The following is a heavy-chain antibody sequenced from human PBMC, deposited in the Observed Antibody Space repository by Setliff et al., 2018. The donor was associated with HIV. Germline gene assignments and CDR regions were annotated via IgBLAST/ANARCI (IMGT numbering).Heavy chain of an antibody. CDR3: ARGYSYGSPHMDV. Sequence: ETLSLTCAVSGGSISSSNWWSWVRQPPGKGLEWIGEIYHSGSTNYNPSLKSRVTISVDKSKNQFSLKLSSVTAADTAVYYCARGYSYGSPHMDVWGKGTTVTVSS. J-gene: IGHJ6*03. CDR1: GGSISSSNW. CDR2: IYHSGST. V-gene: IGHV4-4*02. D-gene: IGHD5-18*01.